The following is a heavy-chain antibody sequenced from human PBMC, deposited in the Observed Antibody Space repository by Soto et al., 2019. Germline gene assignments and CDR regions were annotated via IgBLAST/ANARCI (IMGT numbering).Heavy chain of an antibody. CDR2: IRSKAYGGTT. CDR3: TRVGGVALEWTNGPNDY. V-gene: IGHV3-49*03. CDR1: GFTFGDYA. D-gene: IGHD3-3*01. Sequence: GGSLRLSCTASGFTFGDYAMSWFRQAPGKGLEWVGFIRSKAYGGTTEYAASVKGRFTISRDDSKSIAYLQMNSLKTEDTAVYYCTRVGGVALEWTNGPNDYWGQGTLVTVSS. J-gene: IGHJ4*02.